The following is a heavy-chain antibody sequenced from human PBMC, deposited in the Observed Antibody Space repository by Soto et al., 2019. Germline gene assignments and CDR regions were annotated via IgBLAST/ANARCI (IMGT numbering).Heavy chain of an antibody. D-gene: IGHD6-19*01. CDR2: ISAYNGNT. J-gene: IGHJ4*02. Sequence: QVQLVQSGAEVKKPGASVKVSCKASGYTFTSYGISWVRQAPGQGLEWMGGISAYNGNTNYAQKLQGRVTMTTDTPTSTAYMGLSSLRPDDTAVYFCARPPGGWSLDYWGEGALVTVSS. CDR1: GYTFTSYG. V-gene: IGHV1-18*01. CDR3: ARPPGGWSLDY.